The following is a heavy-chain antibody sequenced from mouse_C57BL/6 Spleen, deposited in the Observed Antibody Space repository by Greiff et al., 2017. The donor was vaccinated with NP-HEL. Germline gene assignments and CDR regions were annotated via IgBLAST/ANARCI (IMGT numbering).Heavy chain of an antibody. CDR2: ISNGGGST. V-gene: IGHV5-12*01. D-gene: IGHD4-1*01. CDR1: GFTFSDYY. CDR3: ARRGWDDWYFDV. J-gene: IGHJ1*03. Sequence: DVMLVESGGGLVQPGGSLKLSCAASGFTFSDYYMYWVRQTPEKRLEWVAYISNGGGSTYYPDTVKGRFTISRDNAKNTRYLQMSRLKSEDTAMYYCARRGWDDWYFDVWGTGTTVTVSS.